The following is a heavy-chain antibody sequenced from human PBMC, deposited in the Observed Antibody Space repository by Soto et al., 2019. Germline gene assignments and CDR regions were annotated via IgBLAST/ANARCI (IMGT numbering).Heavy chain of an antibody. CDR1: GFTFSSYA. D-gene: IGHD6-13*01. CDR3: AKAPGYSSSWRYFDY. V-gene: IGHV3-23*01. CDR2: ISGSGGST. Sequence: PGGSLRLSCAASGFTFSSYAMSWVRQAPGKGLEWVSAISGSGGSTYYADSVKGRFTISRVNSKNTLYLQMNSLRAEDTAVYYCAKAPGYSSSWRYFDYWGQGTLVTVSS. J-gene: IGHJ4*02.